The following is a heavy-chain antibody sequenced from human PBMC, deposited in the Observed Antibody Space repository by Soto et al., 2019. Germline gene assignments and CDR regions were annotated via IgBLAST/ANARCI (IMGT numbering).Heavy chain of an antibody. CDR1: GGTFSSYD. D-gene: IGHD2-2*01. J-gene: IGHJ6*02. V-gene: IGHV1-69*13. Sequence: PVKISCKVSGGTFSSYDIRWVRQVPGQGLEVMGGIIPIIGTANYAQNFQVRVTITAYESTRTASMELCSLRSDHTAVYYCARERSVGYCITTTCPKPVYYYAMDILGQGTTVTVSS. CDR2: IIPIIGTA. CDR3: ARERSVGYCITTTCPKPVYYYAMDI.